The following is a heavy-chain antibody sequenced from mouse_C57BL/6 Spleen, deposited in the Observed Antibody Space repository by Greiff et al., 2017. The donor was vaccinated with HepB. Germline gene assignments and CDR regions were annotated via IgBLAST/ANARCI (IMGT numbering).Heavy chain of an antibody. CDR1: GFSLSTSGMG. J-gene: IGHJ4*01. D-gene: IGHD2-1*01. Sequence: QVTLKESGPGILQSSQTLSLTCSFSGFSLSTSGMGVSWIRQPSGKGLEWLAHIYWDDDKRYNPSLKSRLTISKDTSRNQVFLKITSVDTADTATYYCARSPIYYGNFYAMDYWGQGTSVTVSS. CDR3: ARSPIYYGNFYAMDY. CDR2: IYWDDDK. V-gene: IGHV8-12*01.